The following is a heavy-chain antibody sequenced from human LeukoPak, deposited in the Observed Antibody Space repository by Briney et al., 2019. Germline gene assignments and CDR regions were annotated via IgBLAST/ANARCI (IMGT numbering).Heavy chain of an antibody. J-gene: IGHJ4*02. CDR1: GFTFSSYG. CDR2: ISYDGSNK. CDR3: AKDVDYGGNSLDD. D-gene: IGHD4-23*01. V-gene: IGHV3-30*18. Sequence: PGGSLRLSCAASGFTFSSYGMHWVRQAPGKGLEWVAVISYDGSNKYYADSVKGRFTISRDNSKNTLYLQMNSLRAEDTAVYYCAKDVDYGGNSLDDWGQGTLVTVSS.